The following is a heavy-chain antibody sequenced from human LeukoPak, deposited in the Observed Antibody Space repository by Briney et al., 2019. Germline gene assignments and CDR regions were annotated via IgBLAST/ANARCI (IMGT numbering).Heavy chain of an antibody. CDR2: ISYDGSNK. V-gene: IGHV3-30-3*01. Sequence: QTGGSLRLSCAASGFTFSSYAMHWVRQAPGKGLEWVAVISYDGSNKYYADSVKGRFTISRDNSKNTLYLQMSGLRAEDTAVYYCAGGDNWFDPWGQGTLVTVSS. J-gene: IGHJ5*02. CDR3: AGGDNWFDP. D-gene: IGHD3-10*01. CDR1: GFTFSSYA.